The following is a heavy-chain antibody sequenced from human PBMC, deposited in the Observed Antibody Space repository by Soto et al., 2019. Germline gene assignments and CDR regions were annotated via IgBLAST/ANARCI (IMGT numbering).Heavy chain of an antibody. V-gene: IGHV3-30*18. J-gene: IGHJ4*02. CDR1: GFTFSSYA. CDR2: VASDGNNK. D-gene: IGHD6-19*01. CDR3: AKAYGSGWAYFDY. Sequence: PVGSLRLSCAASGFTFSSYAMHWVRQAPGKGLEWVAVVASDGNNKYYADSVKGRFTISRDNSKNTLYLQMNSLRVEDTAVYYCAKAYGSGWAYFDYWGQGTLVTVSS.